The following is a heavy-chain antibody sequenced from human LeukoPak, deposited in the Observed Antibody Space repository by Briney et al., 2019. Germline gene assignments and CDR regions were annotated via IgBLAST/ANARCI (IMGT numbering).Heavy chain of an antibody. J-gene: IGHJ6*02. CDR3: ARFGYNYGMDV. Sequence: GGSLRLSCAASGFTFSSYSMNWVRQAPGKGLEWVSYISSSSSTIYYADSVKGRFTISRDNAKNSLYLQMLGLRAEDTAVYYCARFGYNYGMDVWGQGTTVTVSS. CDR2: ISSSSSTI. V-gene: IGHV3-48*04. CDR1: GFTFSSYS. D-gene: IGHD2-2*02.